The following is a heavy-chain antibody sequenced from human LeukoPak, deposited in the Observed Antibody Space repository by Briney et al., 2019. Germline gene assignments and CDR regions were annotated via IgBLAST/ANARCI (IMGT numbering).Heavy chain of an antibody. Sequence: GGSLRLSCAASGFTFSSYEMNWVRKAPGKGLEWVSYISSSGSTVSYADSVKGRFTISRDNAKNSLYLQMNSLRAEDAAVYYCARDSSAAYWGQGTLVTVSS. J-gene: IGHJ4*02. CDR2: ISSSGSTV. CDR1: GFTFSSYE. CDR3: ARDSSAAY. D-gene: IGHD2-2*01. V-gene: IGHV3-48*03.